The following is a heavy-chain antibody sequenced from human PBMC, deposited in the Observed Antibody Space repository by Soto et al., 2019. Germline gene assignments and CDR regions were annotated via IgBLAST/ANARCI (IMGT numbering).Heavy chain of an antibody. CDR1: GFTFSSYW. CDR2: IKQDGSEK. CDR3: ARDAGGKYSSGWKTENFGRSDAFDI. D-gene: IGHD6-19*01. Sequence: GGSLRLSCAASGFTFSSYWMSWVRQAPGKGLEWVANIKQDGSEKYYVDSVKGRFTISRDNAKNSLYLQMNSLRAEDTAVYYCARDAGGKYSSGWKTENFGRSDAFDIWGQGTMVTVSS. V-gene: IGHV3-7*01. J-gene: IGHJ3*02.